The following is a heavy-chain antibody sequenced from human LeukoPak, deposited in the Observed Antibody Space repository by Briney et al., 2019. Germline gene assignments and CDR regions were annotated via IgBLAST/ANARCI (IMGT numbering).Heavy chain of an antibody. V-gene: IGHV4-34*01. D-gene: IGHD1-26*01. CDR1: GGSFSGYY. Sequence: PSETLSLTCAVYGGSFSGYYWSWIRQPPGKGLEWIGEINHSGSTNYNPSLKGRVTISVDTSKNQFSLKLSSVTAADTAFYYCASQGHHGKIVGTTLSYFYMDVWGKGTTVTVSS. J-gene: IGHJ6*03. CDR2: INHSGST. CDR3: ASQGHHGKIVGTTLSYFYMDV.